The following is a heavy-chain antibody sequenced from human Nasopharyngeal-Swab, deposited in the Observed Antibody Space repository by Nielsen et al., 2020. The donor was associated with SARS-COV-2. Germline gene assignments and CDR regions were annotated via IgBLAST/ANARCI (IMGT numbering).Heavy chain of an antibody. CDR2: ISYDGSKK. Sequence: SLRLSCAASGFTFSSYAMHWVRQAPGKGLEWVAVISYDGSKKYYADSVKGRFTISRDNSKNTLYLQMNSLRAEDTAVYYCARDQGSSWYTYYYYYGVDVWGQGTTVTVSS. J-gene: IGHJ6*02. D-gene: IGHD6-13*01. CDR3: ARDQGSSWYTYYYYYGVDV. CDR1: GFTFSSYA. V-gene: IGHV3-30-3*01.